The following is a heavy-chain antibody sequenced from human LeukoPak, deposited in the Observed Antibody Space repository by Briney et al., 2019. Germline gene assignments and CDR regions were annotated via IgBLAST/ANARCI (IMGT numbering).Heavy chain of an antibody. V-gene: IGHV3-30-3*01. J-gene: IGHJ4*02. CDR2: ISYDGCNK. Sequence: TGGSLRLSCAASGFTFSSYAMHWVRRAPGKGLEGVAVISYDGCNKYYADSVKGRFTISRDNSQTTLYLQMNSLRAEDTAVYYCAREGPTVAFDYWGQGTLVTVSS. CDR3: AREGPTVAFDY. CDR1: GFTFSSYA. D-gene: IGHD4-11*01.